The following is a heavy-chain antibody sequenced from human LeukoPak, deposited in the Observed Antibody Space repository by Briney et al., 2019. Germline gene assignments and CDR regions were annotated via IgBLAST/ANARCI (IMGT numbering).Heavy chain of an antibody. V-gene: IGHV3-23*01. D-gene: IGHD2-8*01. CDR1: GFTFRSYG. CDR2: ISGSGGST. J-gene: IGHJ4*02. Sequence: GGSLRLSCAASGFTFRSYGMHWVRQAPGKGLQWVAVISGSGGSTYYADSVKGRFTISRDNSKNTLYLQMNSLRAEDTAVYYCAKDLMVYAIVAGTAVAGMSPGDYWGQGTLVTVSS. CDR3: AKDLMVYAIVAGTAVAGMSPGDY.